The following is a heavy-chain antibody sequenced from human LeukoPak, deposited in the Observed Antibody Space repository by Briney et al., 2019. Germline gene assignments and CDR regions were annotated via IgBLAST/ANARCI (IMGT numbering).Heavy chain of an antibody. Sequence: SETLSLTCAVYGGSFSGYYWSWIRQPPGKGLEWIGEINHSGSTNYNPSLKSRVTISVDTSKNQFSPKLSSVTAADTAVYYCARGRPTTLDYWGQGTLVTVSS. D-gene: IGHD4-11*01. CDR1: GGSFSGYY. CDR2: INHSGST. J-gene: IGHJ4*02. CDR3: ARGRPTTLDY. V-gene: IGHV4-34*01.